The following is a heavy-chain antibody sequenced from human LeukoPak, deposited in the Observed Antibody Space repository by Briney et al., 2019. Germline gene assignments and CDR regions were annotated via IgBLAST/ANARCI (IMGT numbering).Heavy chain of an antibody. CDR1: GASISSTTSY. CDR2: VFYTGRT. Sequence: SETLSLTCTVSGASISSTTSYWAWVRQPPGKGLEWIGTVFYTGRTFYNPSLKSRVTASVDMSKNQFSLKLDSVTAADAAVYYCARIRGYSTYDAYYFDFWGQGTLVTVSS. J-gene: IGHJ4*02. V-gene: IGHV4-39*01. CDR3: ARIRGYSTYDAYYFDF. D-gene: IGHD5-12*01.